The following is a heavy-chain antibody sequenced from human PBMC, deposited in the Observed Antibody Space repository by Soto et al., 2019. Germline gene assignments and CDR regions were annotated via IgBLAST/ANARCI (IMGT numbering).Heavy chain of an antibody. J-gene: IGHJ4*02. CDR2: IYYSGRT. CDR1: VESISSSSYY. V-gene: IGHV4-39*01. D-gene: IGHD2-21*02. CDR3: ARQRTTVVTQAYFDH. Sequence: SETLSLTCIVSVESISSSSYYWGWIRQPPGKGLEWIGSIYYSGRTYYNPSFKSRVTISIDTSKNQFSLKLSSVTATDTAVYYCARQRTTVVTQAYFDHWGQGALVTVSS.